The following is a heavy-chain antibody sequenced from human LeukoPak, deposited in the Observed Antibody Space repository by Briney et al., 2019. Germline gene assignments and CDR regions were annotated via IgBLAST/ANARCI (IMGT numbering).Heavy chain of an antibody. CDR2: IYHSGST. J-gene: IGHJ5*02. Sequence: PSGTLSLTCAVSGGSISSSNWWSWVRRPPGKGLEWIGEIYHSGSTNYNPSLKSRVTISVDTSKNQFSLKLSSVTAADTAVYYCARAGVDCSSTSCPYNWFDPWGQGTLVTVSS. V-gene: IGHV4-4*02. D-gene: IGHD2-2*01. CDR1: GGSISSSNW. CDR3: ARAGVDCSSTSCPYNWFDP.